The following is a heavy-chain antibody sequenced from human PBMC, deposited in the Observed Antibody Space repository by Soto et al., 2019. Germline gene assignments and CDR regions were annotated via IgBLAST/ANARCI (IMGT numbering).Heavy chain of an antibody. CDR3: ATPACAATWCSPSHNLDH. D-gene: IGHD2-2*01. CDR2: INPLSGIP. Sequence: QVQLVQSGAEVKKPESSVKVSCKTSGGTFVRHVISWVRQAPGQGPEWMGKINPLSGIPNYAQKFQDRVTFTADTDSSTASMELSSLRSDDTAVYYCATPACAATWCSPSHNLDHWGQGTLVTASS. CDR1: GGTFVRHV. V-gene: IGHV1-69*09. J-gene: IGHJ4*02.